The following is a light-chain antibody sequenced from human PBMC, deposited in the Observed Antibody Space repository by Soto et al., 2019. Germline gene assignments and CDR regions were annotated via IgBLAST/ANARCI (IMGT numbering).Light chain of an antibody. CDR2: GAS. CDR1: QSVDTTY. Sequence: EIVLTQSPGSLSLSPGQRATLSCRASQSVDTTYFAWYQKKPGQAPRLLIYGASKRATGIPDRLSGSGSGTDLTLIISRLVTEDFAVYYCQQYMSSVTFGQGTKVEIK. V-gene: IGKV3-20*01. CDR3: QQYMSSVT. J-gene: IGKJ1*01.